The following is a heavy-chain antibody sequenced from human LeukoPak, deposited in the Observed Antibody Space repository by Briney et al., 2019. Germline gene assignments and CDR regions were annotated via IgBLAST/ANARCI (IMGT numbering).Heavy chain of an antibody. D-gene: IGHD3-10*01. CDR1: GFTFSSYA. J-gene: IGHJ4*02. V-gene: IGHV3-23*01. CDR3: ARDLLYGSGSPSPLVY. Sequence: GGSLRLSCAASGFTFSSYAMSWVRQAPGKGLEWVSAISGSGGSTYYADSVKGRFTISRDNSKNTLYLQMNSLRAEDTAVYYCARDLLYGSGSPSPLVYWGQGTLVTVSS. CDR2: ISGSGGST.